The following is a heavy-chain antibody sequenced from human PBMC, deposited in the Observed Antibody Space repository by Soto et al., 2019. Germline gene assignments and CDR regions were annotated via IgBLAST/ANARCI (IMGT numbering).Heavy chain of an antibody. CDR1: GGSISGRNW. J-gene: IGHJ4*02. V-gene: IGHV4-4*02. CDR2: VFHSGDT. D-gene: IGHD3-22*01. Sequence: QVHLQESGPGLVKPSGTLSLTCVVSGGSISGRNWWSWVRQAPGKGLEGIGEVFHSGDTTYSPSLRSRVTISVDKSKTQFSLNLISVTAADTAVYYCTRLIYDSRLNYFYFDLWGQGALVTVSS. CDR3: TRLIYDSRLNYFYFDL.